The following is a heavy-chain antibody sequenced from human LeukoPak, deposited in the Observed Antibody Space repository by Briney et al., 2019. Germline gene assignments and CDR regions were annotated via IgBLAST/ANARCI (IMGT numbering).Heavy chain of an antibody. CDR1: GGSISSSSYY. V-gene: IGHV4-39*07. D-gene: IGHD2-21*02. CDR3: AKAVPTVFCGGDCYSGYFDY. Sequence: PSETLSLTCTVSGGSISSSSYYWGWIRQPPGKGLEWIGSIYYSGSTYYNPSLKSRVTISVDTSKNQFSLKLSSVTAADTAVYYCAKAVPTVFCGGDCYSGYFDYWGQGILVTVSS. CDR2: IYYSGST. J-gene: IGHJ4*02.